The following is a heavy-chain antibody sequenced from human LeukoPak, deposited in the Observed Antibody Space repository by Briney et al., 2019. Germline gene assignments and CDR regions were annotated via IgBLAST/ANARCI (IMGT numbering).Heavy chain of an antibody. D-gene: IGHD4-17*01. CDR2: ISSSGRPI. CDR3: AREREHDYGTDY. Sequence: GGSLRLSCAASGFTFTSYSMNWVRQAPGKGLEWVSYISSSGRPIYYADSVEGRFTISRDNAKNSLYLQMNSLRAEDTAVYYCAREREHDYGTDYWGQGTLVTVSS. V-gene: IGHV3-48*01. CDR1: GFTFTSYS. J-gene: IGHJ4*02.